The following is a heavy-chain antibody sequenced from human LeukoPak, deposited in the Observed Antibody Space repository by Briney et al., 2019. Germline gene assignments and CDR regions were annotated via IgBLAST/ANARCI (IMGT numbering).Heavy chain of an antibody. CDR3: TTDAVARDAFDI. Sequence: PGRSLRLSCAASGFAFTNACINWVRQAPGKGAEWVGRSKSESDGGTTDYNTLVKGRFIISRDDSRSTLYLQMNSLKSEDTAVYYCTTDAVARDAFDIWGQGTTVTVSS. CDR1: GFAFTNAC. CDR2: SKSESDGGTT. J-gene: IGHJ3*02. V-gene: IGHV3-15*01.